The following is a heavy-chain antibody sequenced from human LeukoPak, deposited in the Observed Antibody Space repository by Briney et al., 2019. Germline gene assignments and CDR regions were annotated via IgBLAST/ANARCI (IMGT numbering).Heavy chain of an antibody. D-gene: IGHD3-10*01. J-gene: IGHJ5*02. Sequence: SETLSLTCTVSGGPISSSSYYWGWIRQPPGKGLEWIGEINHRGSTNYNPSLKRRVTISLDTSKNQFSLKLSSVTAADTAVYYCAKSLYGSGSYYNWFDPWGQGTLVTVSS. CDR2: INHRGST. CDR1: GGPISSSSYY. V-gene: IGHV4-39*07. CDR3: AKSLYGSGSYYNWFDP.